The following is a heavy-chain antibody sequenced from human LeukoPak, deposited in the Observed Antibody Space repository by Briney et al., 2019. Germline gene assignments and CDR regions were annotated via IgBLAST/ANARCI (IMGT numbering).Heavy chain of an antibody. CDR3: ARESRDYYYDSSGNFDY. J-gene: IGHJ4*02. D-gene: IGHD3-22*01. CDR2: IYYSGST. CDR1: SGSISSGGYD. Sequence: SQTLSLTCTVSSGSISSGGYDWSWTRQHPGKGLEWIGYIYYSGSTYYNPCLKSRVTISVDTSKNQFSLKLSSVTAAYTAVYYCARESRDYYYDSSGNFDYWGQGTLVTVSS. V-gene: IGHV4-31*03.